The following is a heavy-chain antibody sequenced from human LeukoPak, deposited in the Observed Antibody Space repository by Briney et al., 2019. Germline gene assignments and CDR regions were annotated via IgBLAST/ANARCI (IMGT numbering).Heavy chain of an antibody. CDR2: IIPMFGTA. Sequence: SVKVSCKASGGSFSSYVISWVRQAPGQGLEWMGGIIPMFGTANYAQKFQGRVTVTADESTSTAYMELSSLRSEDTAVYYCAREPLDSGGNAFDYWGQGTLVIVSS. CDR3: AREPLDSGGNAFDY. V-gene: IGHV1-69*01. J-gene: IGHJ4*02. D-gene: IGHD4-23*01. CDR1: GGSFSSYV.